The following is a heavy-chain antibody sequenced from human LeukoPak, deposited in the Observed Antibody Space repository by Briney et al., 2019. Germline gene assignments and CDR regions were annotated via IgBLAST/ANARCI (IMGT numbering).Heavy chain of an antibody. CDR3: ARALGSSSTFDY. Sequence: ASVKVSCKASGGAFSSYAISWVRQAPGQGLEWMGGIIPIFGIANYAQKFQGRVTMTTDESTSTAYMELSSLRSEDTAVYYCARALGSSSTFDYWGQGTLVTVSS. CDR1: GGAFSSYA. V-gene: IGHV1-69*05. D-gene: IGHD6-6*01. CDR2: IIPIFGIA. J-gene: IGHJ4*02.